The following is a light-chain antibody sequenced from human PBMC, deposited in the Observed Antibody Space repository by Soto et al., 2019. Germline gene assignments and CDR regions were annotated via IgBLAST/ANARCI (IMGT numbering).Light chain of an antibody. CDR1: QTILYGSNNTPY. V-gene: IGKV4-1*01. CDR2: WAS. J-gene: IGKJ3*01. CDR3: HQYYSTPFA. Sequence: IVMTQSPDSLGVSLGARATINCTSNQTILYGSNNTPYLSWYQQKPGQPPKLLIYWASTRKYGVPERFSGSGSGTDFTLSINNLQAEYVAVYYCHQYYSTPFAFGPGTNVHL.